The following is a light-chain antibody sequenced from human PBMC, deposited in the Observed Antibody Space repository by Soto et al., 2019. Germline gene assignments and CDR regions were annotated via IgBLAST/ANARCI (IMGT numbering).Light chain of an antibody. CDR3: QQSYSTPQT. J-gene: IGKJ1*01. V-gene: IGKV1-39*01. Sequence: DIQMTQSPSSLSVSVGDRVTITCRASQSIRTYLNWYQQKPGKAPKLLIYAASSLQSGVPSRFSGSGSGTDFTLAISSLQPDDFATYYCQQSYSTPQTFGQGTRVEI. CDR1: QSIRTY. CDR2: AAS.